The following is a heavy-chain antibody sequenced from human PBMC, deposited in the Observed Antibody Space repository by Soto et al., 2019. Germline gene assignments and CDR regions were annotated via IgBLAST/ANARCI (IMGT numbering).Heavy chain of an antibody. CDR1: GFTFSNYA. V-gene: IGHV3-23*01. J-gene: IGHJ4*02. D-gene: IGHD3-16*01. CDR2: ISSSGGST. Sequence: DVQLLESGGGLVQPGGSLRLSCAASGFTFSNYAMTWVRRAPGKGLEWVSAISSSGGSTYYADSVKGRFIISRDNSKNTLYLQMNSLRAEDTAVYYCASRAFYWGQGTLVTVSS. CDR3: ASRAFY.